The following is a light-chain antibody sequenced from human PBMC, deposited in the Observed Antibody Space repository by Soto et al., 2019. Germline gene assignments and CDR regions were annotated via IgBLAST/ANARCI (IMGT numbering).Light chain of an antibody. CDR1: QSVDSY. J-gene: IGKJ5*01. CDR2: GAS. Sequence: EIVLTQSPASLSLSPGERATLSCRASQSVDSYLVWYQQKPGQAPRLLISGASNRATGIPARFSGSGSGTDFTLTINSLEPDDFAVYYCQQRNNWPITFGQGTRLEIK. CDR3: QQRNNWPIT. V-gene: IGKV3-11*01.